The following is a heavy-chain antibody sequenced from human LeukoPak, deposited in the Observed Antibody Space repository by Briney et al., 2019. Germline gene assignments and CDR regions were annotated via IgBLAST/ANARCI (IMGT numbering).Heavy chain of an antibody. CDR3: AHIAVSVGAFDI. J-gene: IGHJ3*02. Sequence: SETLSLTCTVSGGSISSSSYYWGWIRQPPGKGLEWIGYIYYGGSTNYNPSLKTRVTISVDTSKNQFSLNLTSVTAADTAVYYCAHIAVSVGAFDIWGHGAPVTVSS. D-gene: IGHD6-19*01. V-gene: IGHV4-61*05. CDR2: IYYGGST. CDR1: GGSISSSSYY.